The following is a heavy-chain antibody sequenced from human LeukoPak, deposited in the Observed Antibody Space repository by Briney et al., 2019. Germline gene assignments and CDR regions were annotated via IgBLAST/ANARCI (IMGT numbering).Heavy chain of an antibody. V-gene: IGHV1-8*03. J-gene: IGHJ4*02. CDR3: ARAGRIAARHGFDY. D-gene: IGHD6-6*01. CDR1: GYTFTSYD. CDR2: MNPNSGNT. Sequence: ASVKVSCKASGYTFTSYDINWVRQATGQGLEWMGWMNPNSGNTGYAQKFQGRVTITRNTSISTAYMELSGLRSEDTAVYYCARAGRIAARHGFDYWGQGTLVTVSS.